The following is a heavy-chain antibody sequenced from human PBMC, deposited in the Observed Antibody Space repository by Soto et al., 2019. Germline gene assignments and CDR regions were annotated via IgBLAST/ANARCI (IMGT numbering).Heavy chain of an antibody. V-gene: IGHV1-3*01. CDR1: GYTFTSYA. Sequence: GASVKVSCKASGYTFTSYAMHWVRQAPGQRLEWMGWINAGNGNTKYSQKFQGRVTITRDTSASTAYMELSSLRSEDTAVYYCARDLGELRFLEWLPYYYYYGMDVWGQGTTVTVS. CDR2: INAGNGNT. J-gene: IGHJ6*02. CDR3: ARDLGELRFLEWLPYYYYYGMDV. D-gene: IGHD3-3*01.